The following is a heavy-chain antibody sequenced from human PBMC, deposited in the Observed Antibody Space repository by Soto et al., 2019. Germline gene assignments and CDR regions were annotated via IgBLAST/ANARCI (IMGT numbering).Heavy chain of an antibody. V-gene: IGHV1-69*01. D-gene: IGHD3-22*01. CDR1: GGTFSSYA. CDR3: ARRRAQYYYDSSGYYYYYGMDV. Sequence: QVQLVQSGDEVKKPGSSVKVSCKASGGTFSSYAIRWVRQAPGHGLEWMGGIIPIFGTANYAQKFQGRVTITADESTRTAYMELSSLRAEDTSVYYCARRRAQYYYDSSGYYYYYGMDVWGQGTTLTASS. CDR2: IIPIFGTA. J-gene: IGHJ6*02.